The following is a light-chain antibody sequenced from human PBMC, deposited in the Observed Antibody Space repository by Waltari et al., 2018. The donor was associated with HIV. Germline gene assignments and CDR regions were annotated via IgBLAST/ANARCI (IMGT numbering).Light chain of an antibody. V-gene: IGLV2-23*02. CDR3: CSYEDGSTFGVI. CDR2: EVT. J-gene: IGLJ2*01. Sequence: QSALTQPASVSGSPGQSITISCTGTSNNIGTYNLFSWSQHHPCKAPQLIMYEVTTRPAGISVRFTGSTSGNTASLTIAGLQAEDEADYYCCSYEDGSTFGVIFGGGTKLTVL. CDR1: SNNIGTYNL.